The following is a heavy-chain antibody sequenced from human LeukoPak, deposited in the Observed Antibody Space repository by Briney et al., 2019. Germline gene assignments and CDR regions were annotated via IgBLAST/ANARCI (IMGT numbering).Heavy chain of an antibody. D-gene: IGHD3-10*01. V-gene: IGHV1-2*02. CDR1: GYTFTSYD. CDR2: INPNSGGT. J-gene: IGHJ4*02. CDR3: ATSSLWFGELLVDY. Sequence: PEASVKVSCKASGYTFTSYDINWVRQATGQGLEWMGWINPNSGGTNYAQKFQGRVTMTRDTSISTAYMELSRLRSDDTAVYYCATSSLWFGELLVDYWGQGTLVTVSS.